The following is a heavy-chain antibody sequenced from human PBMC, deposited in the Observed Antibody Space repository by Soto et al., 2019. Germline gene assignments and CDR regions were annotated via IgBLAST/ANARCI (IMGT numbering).Heavy chain of an antibody. V-gene: IGHV3-30*18. CDR3: AKDLDSSGWYGHYGMDV. J-gene: IGHJ6*02. Sequence: QVQLVESGGGVVQPGRSLRLSCAASGFTFSTYGMHWVRQAPGKGLEWVAVISDDGRNKYYADSVKGRFTISRDNSKNTLYLQMNSLRAEDTAVYYCAKDLDSSGWYGHYGMDVWGQGTTVTVSS. D-gene: IGHD6-19*01. CDR2: ISDDGRNK. CDR1: GFTFSTYG.